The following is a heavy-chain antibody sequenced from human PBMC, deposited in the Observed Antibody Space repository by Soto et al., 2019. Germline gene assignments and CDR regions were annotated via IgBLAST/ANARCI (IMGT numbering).Heavy chain of an antibody. D-gene: IGHD2-21*01. CDR3: ARVVRACCGGDCYDY. J-gene: IGHJ4*02. V-gene: IGHV3-21*01. CDR2: ISSSSSYI. Sequence: EVQLVESGGGLVKPGGSLRLSCAASGFTFSSYSMNWVRQAPGKGLEWVSSISSSSSYIYYADSVKGRFTISRDNAKNSLNLQMNSLRADDTAVYYCARVVRACCGGDCYDYWGQGTLVTVSS. CDR1: GFTFSSYS.